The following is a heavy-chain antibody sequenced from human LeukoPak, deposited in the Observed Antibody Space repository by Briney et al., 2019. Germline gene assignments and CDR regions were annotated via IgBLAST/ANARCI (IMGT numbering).Heavy chain of an antibody. J-gene: IGHJ5*02. Sequence: QPGRSLRLSCAASGFTFSSYGMHWVRQAPGKGLEWVAVIWCDGSNKYYADSVKGRFTISRDNSKNTLYLQMNSLRAEDTAVYYCARDQDIVVVPAADVWFDPWGQGTLVTVSS. D-gene: IGHD2-2*01. CDR1: GFTFSSYG. CDR2: IWCDGSNK. V-gene: IGHV3-33*01. CDR3: ARDQDIVVVPAADVWFDP.